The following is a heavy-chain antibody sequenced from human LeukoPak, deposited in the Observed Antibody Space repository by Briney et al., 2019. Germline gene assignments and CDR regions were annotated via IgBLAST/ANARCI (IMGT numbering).Heavy chain of an antibody. CDR3: ARQGSGSGPLSYYYYYYMDV. CDR2: IYYSGST. Sequence: PSETLSLTCTVSGGSISSSSYYWGWIRQPPGKGLAWIGSIYYSGSTYYNPSLKSRVTISVDTSKNQFTLKLSSVTAADTAVYYCARQGSGSGPLSYYYYYYMDVWGKGTTVTVSS. V-gene: IGHV4-39*01. D-gene: IGHD3-10*01. CDR1: GGSISSSSYY. J-gene: IGHJ6*03.